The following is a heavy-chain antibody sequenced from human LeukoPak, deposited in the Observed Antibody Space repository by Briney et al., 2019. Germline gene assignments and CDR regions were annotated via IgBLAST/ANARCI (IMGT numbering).Heavy chain of an antibody. Sequence: GGSLRLSCGATGFTISSYWMHWVRQAPGKGLVWVSRVNGDGSSTTYADSVKGRFTISRDNAKNTLYLQMNSLRAEDTAVYYCAKGGTTVVDYWGQGTLVTVSS. CDR1: GFTISSYW. CDR2: VNGDGSST. V-gene: IGHV3-74*03. D-gene: IGHD4-23*01. CDR3: AKGGTTVVDY. J-gene: IGHJ4*02.